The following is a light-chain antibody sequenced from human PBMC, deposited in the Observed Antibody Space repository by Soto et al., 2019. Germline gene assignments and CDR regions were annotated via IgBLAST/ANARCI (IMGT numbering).Light chain of an antibody. J-gene: IGKJ2*01. V-gene: IGKV3-11*01. CDR1: QNVNTN. Sequence: EIVLTQSPATLSLSPGERATLSCRASQNVNTNLAWYQQKPGQAPRLLIYDASSRATGIPVRFSGSGSGTDFTLTIASLEPEDFAGYYCQHRSNWPPYTFGQGTKVEIK. CDR3: QHRSNWPPYT. CDR2: DAS.